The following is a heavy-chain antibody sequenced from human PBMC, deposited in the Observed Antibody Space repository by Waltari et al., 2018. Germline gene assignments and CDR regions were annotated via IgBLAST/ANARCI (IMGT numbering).Heavy chain of an antibody. CDR1: GFTFSSYG. Sequence: QVQLVESGGGVVQPGGSLRLSWAASGFTFSSYGMPWVRQAPGKGLEWVAFIRYDGSNKYYADSVKGRFTISRDNSKNTLYLQMNSLRAEDTAVYYCAKIVVATGYFDYWGQGTLVTVSS. CDR2: IRYDGSNK. V-gene: IGHV3-30*02. D-gene: IGHD5-12*01. CDR3: AKIVVATGYFDY. J-gene: IGHJ4*02.